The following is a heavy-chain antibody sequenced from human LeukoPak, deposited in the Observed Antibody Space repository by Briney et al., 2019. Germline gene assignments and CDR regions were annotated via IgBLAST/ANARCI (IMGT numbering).Heavy chain of an antibody. Sequence: GGSLRLSCAASGFTFRSYWMSWVRQAPGKGLEWVGRIKSKTDGGATDYAAPVKGRFTISRDDSKNTLYLQMNSLKTEDTAVYYCTTERFGELFPIDYWGQGTLVTVSS. CDR2: IKSKTDGGAT. V-gene: IGHV3-15*01. J-gene: IGHJ4*02. D-gene: IGHD3-10*01. CDR3: TTERFGELFPIDY. CDR1: GFTFRSYW.